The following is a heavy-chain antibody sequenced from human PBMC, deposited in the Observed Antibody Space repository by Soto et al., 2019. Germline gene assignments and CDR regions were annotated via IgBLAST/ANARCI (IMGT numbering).Heavy chain of an antibody. CDR2: ISSSSSYI. Sequence: ESGGGLVKPGGSLRLSCAASGFTFSSYSMNWVRQAPGKGLEWVSSISSSSSYIYYADSVKGRFTISRDNAKNSLYLQMNSLRAEDTAVYYCARGGYCSGGSCVDYWGQGTLVTVSS. CDR3: ARGGYCSGGSCVDY. D-gene: IGHD2-15*01. J-gene: IGHJ4*02. V-gene: IGHV3-21*01. CDR1: GFTFSSYS.